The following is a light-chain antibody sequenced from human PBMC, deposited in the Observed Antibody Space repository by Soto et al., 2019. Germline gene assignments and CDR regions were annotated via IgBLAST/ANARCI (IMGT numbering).Light chain of an antibody. CDR2: EVS. CDR3: SSYTSNNTYV. J-gene: IGLJ1*01. Sequence: QSVLTQPASVSGSPGQSITISCTGTSSDVGGYNYVSWYQQHPGKAPKLMIYEVSNRPSGVSDRFSGSNSGNTASLTISGLQAEDEADYYCSSYTSNNTYVFGNGPKVTVL. V-gene: IGLV2-14*01. CDR1: SSDVGGYNY.